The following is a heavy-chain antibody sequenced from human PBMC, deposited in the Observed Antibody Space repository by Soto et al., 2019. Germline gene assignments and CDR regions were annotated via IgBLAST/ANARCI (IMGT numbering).Heavy chain of an antibody. V-gene: IGHV3-33*01. CDR1: GFTFSSYG. D-gene: IGHD4-17*01. J-gene: IGHJ3*02. Sequence: QVQLVESGGGAVQPGRSLRLSCAASGFTFSSYGMHWVRQAPGKGLEWVAVIWYDGSNKYYADSVKGRFTISRDNSKNTLYLQMNSLRAEDTAVYYCARDYDYGDYIVAFDIWGQGTMVTVSS. CDR2: IWYDGSNK. CDR3: ARDYDYGDYIVAFDI.